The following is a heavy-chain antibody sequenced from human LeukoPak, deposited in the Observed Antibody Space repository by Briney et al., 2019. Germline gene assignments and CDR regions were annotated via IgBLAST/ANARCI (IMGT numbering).Heavy chain of an antibody. CDR1: GYTFTGYY. J-gene: IGHJ5*02. V-gene: IGHV1-2*02. Sequence: ASVKVSCKASGYTFTGYYMHWVRQAPGQGLEWMGWINPNSGGTNYAQKFQGRVTMTRDTSISTAYMELSRLRSDDTAMYYCARGYYDSSGYLLDPWGQGTLVTVSS. CDR3: ARGYYDSSGYLLDP. D-gene: IGHD3-22*01. CDR2: INPNSGGT.